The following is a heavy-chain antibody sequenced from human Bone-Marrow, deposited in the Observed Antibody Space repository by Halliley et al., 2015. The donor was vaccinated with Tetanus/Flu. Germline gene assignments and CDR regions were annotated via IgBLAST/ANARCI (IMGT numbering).Heavy chain of an antibody. CDR2: INSDGSTA. Sequence: LVWVSQINSDGSTASHADSVKGRFTISRDNAKNTLYLQMNSLRGEDTVVYYCTRGWYAAFDIWGRGTMVTVSS. CDR3: TRGWYAAFDI. J-gene: IGHJ3*02. D-gene: IGHD2-2*01. V-gene: IGHV3-74*01.